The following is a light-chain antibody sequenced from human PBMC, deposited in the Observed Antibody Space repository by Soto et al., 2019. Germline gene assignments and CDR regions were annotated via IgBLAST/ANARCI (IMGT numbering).Light chain of an antibody. Sequence: QLVLTQSPSASASLGASVKLTCTLSSGHSSYAIACHQQKPEKGPRYLSKLSSDXXXXXXXXXXXXXSGSSSGAERYLTXXXXXSEXXXXXYCQTWDTGARVVFGGGTQLTVL. CDR2: LSSDXXX. V-gene: IGLV4-69*01. J-gene: IGLJ2*01. CDR1: SGHSSYA. CDR3: QTWDTGARVV.